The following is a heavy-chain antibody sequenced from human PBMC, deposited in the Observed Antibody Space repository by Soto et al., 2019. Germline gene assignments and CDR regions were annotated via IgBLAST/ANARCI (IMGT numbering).Heavy chain of an antibody. Sequence: PGGSLRLCCAASGFTFSSYAMSWVRQAPGKGLEWVSAISGSGGSTYYADSVKGRFTISRDNSKNTLYLQMNSLRAEDTAVYYCAKDLVPVLRFLEWLLYRSLDVWGKGTTVTVSS. CDR3: AKDLVPVLRFLEWLLYRSLDV. D-gene: IGHD3-3*01. J-gene: IGHJ6*04. CDR1: GFTFSSYA. V-gene: IGHV3-23*01. CDR2: ISGSGGST.